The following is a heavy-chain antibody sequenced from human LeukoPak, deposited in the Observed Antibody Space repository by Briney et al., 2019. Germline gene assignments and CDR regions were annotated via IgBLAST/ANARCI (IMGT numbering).Heavy chain of an antibody. CDR1: GFTVSSYA. D-gene: IGHD4-17*01. J-gene: IGHJ4*02. CDR3: AKDDDGHHHGVDH. V-gene: IGHV3-23*01. CDR2: IGYSAGDT. Sequence: GGSLRLSCAASGFTVSSYAMSRVRQAPGKGLEWVSAIGYSAGDTYYADSVKGRFTISRDNSMNTLYLQMSSLRDDDTAPSYCAKDDDGHHHGVDHWGQGTLVTVSS.